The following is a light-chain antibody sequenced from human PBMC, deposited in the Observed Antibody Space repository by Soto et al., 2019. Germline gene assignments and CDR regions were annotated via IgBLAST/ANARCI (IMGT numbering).Light chain of an antibody. Sequence: DIQMTQSPSSLSASVGDRVTITCRASQTITGSLNWYQQRPGKAPNLLIYASNSLQSGVPPRFSGSGFGTDFTLTISSLQPEDFATYYCQQTYSIPITFGQGTRLDIK. V-gene: IGKV1-39*01. J-gene: IGKJ5*01. CDR1: QTITGS. CDR3: QQTYSIPIT. CDR2: ASN.